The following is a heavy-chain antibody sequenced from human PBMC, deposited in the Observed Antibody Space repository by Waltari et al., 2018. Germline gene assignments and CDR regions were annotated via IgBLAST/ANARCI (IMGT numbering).Heavy chain of an antibody. CDR3: AREKTDYDFWSGHHRVRYHNYAMDV. V-gene: IGHV4-34*01. CDR1: AGSFSDYY. Sequence: QVQLQQWSAGLLKPSEPLSLTSGVSAGSFSDYYSNWSRQRPGQGLEWIAAIKKSGSTNYNPSLKRRVTLLVDTSKNQFSLKLSSVTAADTAMYYCAREKTDYDFWSGHHRVRYHNYAMDVWGQGTTVIVSS. D-gene: IGHD3-3*01. J-gene: IGHJ6*02. CDR2: IKKSGST.